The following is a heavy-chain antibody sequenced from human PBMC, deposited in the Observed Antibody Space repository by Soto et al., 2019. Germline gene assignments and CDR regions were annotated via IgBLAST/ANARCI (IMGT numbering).Heavy chain of an antibody. D-gene: IGHD2-21*02. CDR1: GGSISSGGYY. J-gene: IGHJ6*02. CDR2: IYYSGST. CDR3: AREIVVVTAPQTYYYYGMDV. V-gene: IGHV4-31*03. Sequence: PSETLDLTCTVSGGSISSGGYYWTWIRQHPGKGLEWIRYIYYSGSTYYNPSLKSRVTISVDTSKTQFSLKLSSVTAADTAVYYCAREIVVVTAPQTYYYYGMDVWGQGTTVT.